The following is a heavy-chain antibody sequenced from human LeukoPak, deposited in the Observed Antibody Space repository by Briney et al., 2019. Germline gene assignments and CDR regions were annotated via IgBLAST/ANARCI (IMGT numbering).Heavy chain of an antibody. V-gene: IGHV4-34*01. D-gene: IGHD3-22*01. CDR3: ARANYYDSSGYSRGAFDI. Sequence: SETLSLTCAVYGGSFSGYYWSWIRQPPGKGLEWIGEINHSGSTNYNPSLKSRVTISVDTSKNQFSLKLSSVTAADTAVYYCARANYYDSSGYSRGAFDIWGQGTMVTVSS. CDR1: GGSFSGYY. J-gene: IGHJ3*02. CDR2: INHSGST.